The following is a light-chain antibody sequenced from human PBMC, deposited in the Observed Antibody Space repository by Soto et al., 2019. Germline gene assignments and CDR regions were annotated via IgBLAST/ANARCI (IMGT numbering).Light chain of an antibody. Sequence: QSVLTQPASVSGSPGQSVTISCSGTSSDIGAYNFVSWYQQQPGKAPKLMLYDVNIRPSGVSNRFSGSKSGNPASLTISGLQAEDEADYYCTSWTTSTTMIFGGGTKLTVL. CDR3: TSWTTSTTMI. CDR1: SSDIGAYNF. V-gene: IGLV2-14*03. J-gene: IGLJ2*01. CDR2: DVN.